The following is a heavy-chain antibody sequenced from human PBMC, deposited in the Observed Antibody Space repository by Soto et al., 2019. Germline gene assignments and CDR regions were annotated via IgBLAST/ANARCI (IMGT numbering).Heavy chain of an antibody. CDR3: ATEGDIESPTFDY. CDR2: IIPIFGTA. V-gene: IGHV1-69*13. Sequence: ASVKVSCKASGGTFSSYAISWVRQAPGQGLEWMGGIIPIFGTANYAQKFQGRVTITADESTSTAYMELSSLRSEDTAVYYCATEGDIESPTFDYWGQGTLVTVSS. J-gene: IGHJ4*02. CDR1: GGTFSSYA. D-gene: IGHD5-12*01.